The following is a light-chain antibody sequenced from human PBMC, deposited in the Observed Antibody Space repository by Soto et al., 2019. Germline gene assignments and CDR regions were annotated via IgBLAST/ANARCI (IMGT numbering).Light chain of an antibody. Sequence: EIVLTQSPGTLSLSPGERATLSCRASQSVSSSYLAWYQQKPGQAPRLLIYGASSRATGIPDRFSGSGSGTDFTLTISRLEPEDFAVYYCQQFRAFGGGPKVEIK. CDR1: QSVSSSY. V-gene: IGKV3-20*01. J-gene: IGKJ4*01. CDR2: GAS. CDR3: QQFRA.